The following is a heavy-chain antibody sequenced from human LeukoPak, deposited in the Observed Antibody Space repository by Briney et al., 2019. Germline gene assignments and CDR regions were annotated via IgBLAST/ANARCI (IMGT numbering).Heavy chain of an antibody. J-gene: IGHJ2*01. Sequence: PGGSLRLPCTASGFMFSTYWMTWVRQAPGMGLEWVANIRQGGSEKFYADSVKGRFIISRYNAKNSLYLQLNSLRAEDTGVYYCARVRTEWYIDLWGRGTLVIVSS. D-gene: IGHD1-1*01. CDR1: GFMFSTYW. V-gene: IGHV3-7*01. CDR2: IRQGGSEK. CDR3: ARVRTEWYIDL.